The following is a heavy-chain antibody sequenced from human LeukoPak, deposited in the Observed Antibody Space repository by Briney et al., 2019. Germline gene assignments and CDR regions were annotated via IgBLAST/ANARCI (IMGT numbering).Heavy chain of an antibody. CDR3: AKDIRLEQEPDWYFDL. CDR1: GFTFDDYA. Sequence: GGSLRLSCAASGFTFDDYAMHWVRQAPGKGLEWVSGISWNSGSIGYADSVKGRFTISRDNAKNSLYLQMNSLRAEDTALYYCAKDIRLEQEPDWYFDLWGRGTLVTVSS. CDR2: ISWNSGSI. V-gene: IGHV3-9*01. J-gene: IGHJ2*01. D-gene: IGHD1-14*01.